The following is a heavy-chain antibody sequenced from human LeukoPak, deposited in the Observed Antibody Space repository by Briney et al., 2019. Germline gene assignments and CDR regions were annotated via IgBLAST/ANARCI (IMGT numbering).Heavy chain of an antibody. J-gene: IGHJ4*02. CDR2: INTNTGNP. CDR1: GGTFSSYA. D-gene: IGHD6-19*01. CDR3: ARSTQPSRLEQWLGSYYFDY. V-gene: IGHV7-4-1*02. Sequence: ASVKVSCKASGGTFSSYAISWVRQAPGQGLEWMGWINTNTGNPTYAQGFTGRFVFSLDTSVSTAYLQISSLKAEDTAVYYCARSTQPSRLEQWLGSYYFDYWGQGTLVTVSS.